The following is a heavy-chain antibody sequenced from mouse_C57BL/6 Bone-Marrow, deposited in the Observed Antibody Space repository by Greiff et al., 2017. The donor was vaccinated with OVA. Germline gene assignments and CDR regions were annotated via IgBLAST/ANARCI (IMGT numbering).Heavy chain of an antibody. J-gene: IGHJ2*01. CDR2: FHPYNDDT. Sequence: QVHVKQSGAELVKPGASVKMSCKASGYTFTTYPIEWMKQNHGMSLEWIGNFHPYNDDTKYNEKFKGKATLTVEKSSSTVYLELSRLTSDDSAVYYCARGGDDYDGGDYFDYWGQGTTLTVSS. CDR1: GYTFTTYP. CDR3: ARGGDDYDGGDYFDY. V-gene: IGHV1-47*01. D-gene: IGHD2-4*01.